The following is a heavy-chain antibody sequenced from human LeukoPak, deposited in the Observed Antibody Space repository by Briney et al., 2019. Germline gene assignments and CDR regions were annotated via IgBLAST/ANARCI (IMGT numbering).Heavy chain of an antibody. CDR2: ISTGGTT. Sequence: PGGSLRLSCAASGFTVSTNYMSWVRQVSGEGLEFVSFISTGGTTDYADSVKGRFTISSDNSKNTLYLQMNSLRAEDTAVYYCARLRSDSGGWYEFDYWGQGTLVTVSS. J-gene: IGHJ4*02. D-gene: IGHD6-19*01. V-gene: IGHV3-53*01. CDR3: ARLRSDSGGWYEFDY. CDR1: GFTVSTNY.